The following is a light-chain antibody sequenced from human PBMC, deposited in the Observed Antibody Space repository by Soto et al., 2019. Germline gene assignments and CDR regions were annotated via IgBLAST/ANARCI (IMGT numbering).Light chain of an antibody. V-gene: IGKV1-5*03. J-gene: IGKJ1*01. CDR1: QTISRW. CDR2: RAS. CDR3: QQYQTWT. Sequence: DIQMTQSPLTLSASVGDRVTITCRASQTISRWLAWYQQKPGKAPKLLIYRASSLESGVPSRFSGSGSGTEFTLTISSMHSDDSATYYCQQYQTWTFGQGTKVEIK.